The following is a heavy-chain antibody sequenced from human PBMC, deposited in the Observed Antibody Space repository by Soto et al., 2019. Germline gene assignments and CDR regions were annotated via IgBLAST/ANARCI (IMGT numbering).Heavy chain of an antibody. CDR3: ARGVRVITRHYYYGMDV. Sequence: PGESLKISCKGSGYSFTSYWIGWVRQMPGKGLEWMGIIYPGDSDTRYSPSFQGQVTISADKSISTAYLQWSSLKASDTAMYYCARGVRVITRHYYYGMDVWGQGTTVPVSS. V-gene: IGHV5-51*01. CDR2: IYPGDSDT. D-gene: IGHD3-22*01. J-gene: IGHJ6*02. CDR1: GYSFTSYW.